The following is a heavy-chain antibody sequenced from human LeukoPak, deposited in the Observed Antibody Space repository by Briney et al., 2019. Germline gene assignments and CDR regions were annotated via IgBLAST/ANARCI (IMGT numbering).Heavy chain of an antibody. CDR2: INHSGST. D-gene: IGHD3-22*01. CDR1: GGSFSGYY. CDR3: ARRRDPYRLGIITTRAMYYFDY. V-gene: IGHV4-34*01. Sequence: PSETLSLTCAVYGGSFSGYYWSWIRQPPGKGLEWIGEINHSGSTNYNPSLKSRVTISVDTSKNQFSLKLSSVTAADTAVYYCARRRDPYRLGIITTRAMYYFDYWGQGTLVTVSS. J-gene: IGHJ4*02.